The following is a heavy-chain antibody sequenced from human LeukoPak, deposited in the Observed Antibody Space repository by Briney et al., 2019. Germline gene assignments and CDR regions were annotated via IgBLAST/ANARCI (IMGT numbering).Heavy chain of an antibody. Sequence: GGSLRLSCAASGFTFSSYTMNWVRQAPGKGLEWVSSISGSSRHKYYADSVKGRFTISRDNAKNSLYLQMNSPRAEDTALYYWARTANFAAGYYLDYWGQGTLVHVS. V-gene: IGHV3-21*01. J-gene: IGHJ4*02. CDR1: GFTFSSYT. CDR2: ISGSSRHK. CDR3: ARTANFAAGYYLDY. D-gene: IGHD6-13*01.